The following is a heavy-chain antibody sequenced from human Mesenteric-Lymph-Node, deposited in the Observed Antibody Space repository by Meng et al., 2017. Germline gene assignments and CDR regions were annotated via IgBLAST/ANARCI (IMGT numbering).Heavy chain of an antibody. CDR1: GGSFSGYY. J-gene: IGHJ4*02. CDR3: ARAGGSSGWYRSFAFDY. D-gene: IGHD6-19*01. CDR2: INHSGST. Sequence: QGPLLQWRARLLKPSATPFLTCVVYGGSFSGYYWSWIRQPPGKGLEWIGEINHSGSTNYNPSLTSRVTISVDTSKNQFSLKLSSVTAADTAVYYCARAGGSSGWYRSFAFDYWGQGTLVTVSS. V-gene: IGHV4-34*01.